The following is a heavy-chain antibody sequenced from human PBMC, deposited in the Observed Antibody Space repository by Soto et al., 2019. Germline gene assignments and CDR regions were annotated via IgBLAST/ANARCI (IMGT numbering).Heavy chain of an antibody. CDR3: ARDSSSWYSNWFDP. V-gene: IGHV3-48*02. D-gene: IGHD6-13*01. J-gene: IGHJ5*02. CDR1: GFTFSSYS. CDR2: ISSSSSTI. Sequence: GGSLRLSCAASGFTFSSYSMNWVRQAPGKGLEWVSYISSSSSTIYYADSVKGRFTISRDNAKNSLYLQTNSLRDEDTAVYYCARDSSSWYSNWFDPWGQGTLVTVSS.